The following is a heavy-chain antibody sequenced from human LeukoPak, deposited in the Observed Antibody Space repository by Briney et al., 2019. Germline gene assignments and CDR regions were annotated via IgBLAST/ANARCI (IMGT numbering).Heavy chain of an antibody. V-gene: IGHV4-39*07. Sequence: SETLSLTCTVSGGSISSSSYYWGWIRQPPGKGLEWIGSIYYSGSTYYNPSLKSRVTMSVDTSRNQFSLKLSSVTAADTAVYYCARLYGDYVGYYYYYTDVWGKGTTVTVSS. D-gene: IGHD4-17*01. CDR1: GGSISSSSYY. CDR3: ARLYGDYVGYYYYYTDV. J-gene: IGHJ6*03. CDR2: IYYSGST.